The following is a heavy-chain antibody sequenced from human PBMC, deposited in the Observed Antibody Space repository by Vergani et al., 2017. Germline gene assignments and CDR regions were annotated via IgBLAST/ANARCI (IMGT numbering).Heavy chain of an antibody. V-gene: IGHV4-59*01. CDR3: GRVAYCYGLGCRFLDL. CDR2: MYHSGST. J-gene: IGHJ5*02. D-gene: IGHD3-10*01. CDR1: VGSMSGYN. Sequence: QVRLQKSGPDLLKPPETLSLTSSVTVGSMSGYNWSWIRQPPGKELEWIGDMYHSGSTNYNPSLETLVTISGGTSKNQFSLLLNSVTAADTAVYYCGRVAYCYGLGCRFLDLWGQGILVTVSS.